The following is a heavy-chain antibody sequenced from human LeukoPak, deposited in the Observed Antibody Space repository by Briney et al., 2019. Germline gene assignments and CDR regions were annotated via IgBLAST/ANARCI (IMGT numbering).Heavy chain of an antibody. V-gene: IGHV1-2*02. D-gene: IGHD3-10*01. CDR1: GYTFTGYY. CDR3: AIQHKKTYYYGSGSYYPPYYFDY. Sequence: GASVKVSCKASGYTFTGYYMHWVRQAPGQGLEWMGWINPNSGGTNYAQKFQGRVTMTRDTAISTAYMELSRLRSDDTAVYYCAIQHKKTYYYGSGSYYPPYYFDYWGQGTLVTVSS. J-gene: IGHJ4*02. CDR2: INPNSGGT.